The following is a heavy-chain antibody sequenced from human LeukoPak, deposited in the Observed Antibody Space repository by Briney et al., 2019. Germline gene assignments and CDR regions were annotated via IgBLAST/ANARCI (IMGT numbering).Heavy chain of an antibody. D-gene: IGHD1-26*01. CDR2: FDPEDGET. Sequence: WASVNVSCTVSGYTLTELSMHWVRQAPGKGLEWMGGFDPEDGETIYAQKFQGRVTMTEDTSTDTAYMELSSLRSEDTAVYYCARPSGSYSTDAFDIWGQGTMVTVSS. J-gene: IGHJ3*02. CDR3: ARPSGSYSTDAFDI. V-gene: IGHV1-24*01. CDR1: GYTLTELS.